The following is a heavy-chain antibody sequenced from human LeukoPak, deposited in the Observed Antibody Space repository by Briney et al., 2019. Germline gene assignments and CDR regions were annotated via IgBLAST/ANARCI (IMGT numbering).Heavy chain of an antibody. CDR2: INHSGST. D-gene: IGHD5-12*01. CDR1: GGSFSGYS. Sequence: SETLSLTCAVYGGSFSGYSWSWLRQPPGKGLELIGEINHSGSTNYNPYLKSRVTISVDTSKNQYSLKLSSVTAADTAVYYCARGPRVDIVATTEEFRYWGQGTLVTVSS. V-gene: IGHV4-34*01. CDR3: ARGPRVDIVATTEEFRY. J-gene: IGHJ4*02.